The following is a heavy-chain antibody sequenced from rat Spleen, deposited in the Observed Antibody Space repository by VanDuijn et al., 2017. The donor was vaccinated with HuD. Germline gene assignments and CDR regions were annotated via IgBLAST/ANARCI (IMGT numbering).Heavy chain of an antibody. D-gene: IGHD1-11*01. CDR3: VRSYGGYTQHWFAY. Sequence: QVQLRESGPGLVQPSQTLSLTCTVSGFSLTSYTVSWVRQPSGKGPEWMAKMWYDGDTAYNPALKSRLSISRDTSKNQVFLKMNSLQTEDTAIYFCVRSYGGYTQHWFAYWGQGTLVSVSS. CDR1: GFSLTSYT. J-gene: IGHJ3*01. CDR2: MWYDGDT. V-gene: IGHV2-15*01.